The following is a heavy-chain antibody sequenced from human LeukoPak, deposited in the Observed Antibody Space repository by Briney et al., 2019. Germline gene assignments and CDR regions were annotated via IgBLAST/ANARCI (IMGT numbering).Heavy chain of an antibody. CDR1: GFTFSSSA. CDR2: ISASGGST. Sequence: GGSLRLSCAASGFTFSSSAMSWVRQVPGKGLEWVSGISASGGSTYYADSVRGRFTISRDNSKNTLYVQMNSLRDEDTAVYYCAKALNIEVRGVPPSDFWGQGTQVAVSS. V-gene: IGHV3-23*01. J-gene: IGHJ4*02. CDR3: AKALNIEVRGVPPSDF. D-gene: IGHD3-10*01.